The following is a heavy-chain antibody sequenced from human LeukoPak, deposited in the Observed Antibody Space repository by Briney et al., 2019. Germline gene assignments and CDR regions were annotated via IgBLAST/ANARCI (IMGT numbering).Heavy chain of an antibody. CDR1: GFAFDDYG. Sequence: GGSLRLSCAASGFAFDDYGMSWVRQAPGKGLEWVSVIYSGGSTYYADSVKGRFTISRDNSKNTLYLQMNSLRAEDTAVYYCASTPDIPGAFDIWGQGTMVTVSS. J-gene: IGHJ3*02. V-gene: IGHV3-66*01. CDR2: IYSGGST. CDR3: ASTPDIPGAFDI. D-gene: IGHD3-9*01.